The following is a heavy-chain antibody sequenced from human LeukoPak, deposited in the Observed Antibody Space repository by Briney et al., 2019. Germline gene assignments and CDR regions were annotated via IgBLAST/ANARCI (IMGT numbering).Heavy chain of an antibody. V-gene: IGHV3-21*01. D-gene: IGHD3-10*01. CDR1: GFTFSKYS. Sequence: GGSLRLSCAASGFTFSKYSMNWVRQAPGKGLEWVSSISSSSSYIYYADSVKGRFTISRDNAKNSLYLQMNSLRAEDTAVYYCARDLIGGSGSLYYFDYWGQGTLVTVSS. CDR3: ARDLIGGSGSLYYFDY. CDR2: ISSSSSYI. J-gene: IGHJ4*02.